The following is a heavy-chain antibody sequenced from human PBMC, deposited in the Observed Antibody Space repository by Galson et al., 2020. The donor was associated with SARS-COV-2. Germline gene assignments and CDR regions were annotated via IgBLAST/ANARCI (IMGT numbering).Heavy chain of an antibody. J-gene: IGHJ4*02. Sequence: NSGGSLRLSCAASGFTFSSYSMNWVRQAPGKGLEWVLSISSSSYIYYADSVKGRFTISRDNAKNSLYLQMNSLRAEDTAVYYCASTARGSSGWYYFDYWGQGTLVTVSS. CDR2: ISSSSYI. D-gene: IGHD6-19*01. CDR1: GFTFSSYS. V-gene: IGHV3-21*01. CDR3: ASTARGSSGWYYFDY.